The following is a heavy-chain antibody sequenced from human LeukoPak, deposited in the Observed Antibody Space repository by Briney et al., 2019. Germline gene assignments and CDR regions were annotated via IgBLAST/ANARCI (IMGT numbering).Heavy chain of an antibody. Sequence: GATLRLSCAASGFTFSSYAMSWVRQAPGKGLEWVSAISGSGGSTYYADSVKGRFTISRDNSKNTLYLQMNSLRAEDTAVYYCAKDPAKIAAAGNWFDPWGQGTLVTVSS. CDR3: AKDPAKIAAAGNWFDP. CDR1: GFTFSSYA. J-gene: IGHJ5*02. CDR2: ISGSGGST. D-gene: IGHD6-13*01. V-gene: IGHV3-23*01.